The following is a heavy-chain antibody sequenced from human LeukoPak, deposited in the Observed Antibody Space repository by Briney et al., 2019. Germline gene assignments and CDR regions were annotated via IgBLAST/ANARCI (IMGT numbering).Heavy chain of an antibody. J-gene: IGHJ5*02. CDR1: GFTFSSYA. D-gene: IGHD4-17*01. CDR3: ARAYGDYKNWFDP. V-gene: IGHV3-30-3*01. Sequence: RSGGSLRLSCAASGFTFSSYAMHWVRQAPGKGLEWVAVISYDGSNEYYADSVKGRFTISRDNSKNTLYLQMNSLRAEDTAVYYCARAYGDYKNWFDPWGQGTLVTVSS. CDR2: ISYDGSNE.